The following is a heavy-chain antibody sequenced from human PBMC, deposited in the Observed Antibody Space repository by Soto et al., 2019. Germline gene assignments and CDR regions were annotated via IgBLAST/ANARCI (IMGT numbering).Heavy chain of an antibody. Sequence: GGSLRLSCAASGFTFSNAWMSWVRQTPGKGLEWVGSIKGKTDGGTTDYSAPVKGRFTISRDDSKNTLYLQMNSLKTEDTAFYYCFVPDCSSTSCYPNWFEPWGQGTLVTVSS. CDR1: GFTFSNAW. D-gene: IGHD2-2*01. V-gene: IGHV3-15*01. CDR3: FVPDCSSTSCYPNWFEP. CDR2: IKGKTDGGTT. J-gene: IGHJ5*02.